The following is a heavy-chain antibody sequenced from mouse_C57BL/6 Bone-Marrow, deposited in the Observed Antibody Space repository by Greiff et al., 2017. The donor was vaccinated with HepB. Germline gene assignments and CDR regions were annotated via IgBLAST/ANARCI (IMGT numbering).Heavy chain of an antibody. V-gene: IGHV1-15*01. CDR2: IDPETGGT. Sequence: VQRVESGAELVRPGASVTLSCKASGYTFTDYEMHWVKQTPVHGLEWIGAIDPETGGTAYNQKFKGKAILTADKSSSTAYMELRSLTSEDSAVYYCTRRGDWEDAMDYWGQGTSVTVSS. D-gene: IGHD4-1*01. CDR1: GYTFTDYE. CDR3: TRRGDWEDAMDY. J-gene: IGHJ4*01.